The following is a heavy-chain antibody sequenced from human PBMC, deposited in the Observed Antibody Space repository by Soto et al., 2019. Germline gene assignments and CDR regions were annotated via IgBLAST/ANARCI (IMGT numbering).Heavy chain of an antibody. Sequence: SENLSHTCSASGYSISTDLNWGWRRQPQGLGLEWIGSIYHSGSTYYNLSLKSRVTISADTSKNQISLKLISVTAADTALYYCYKYGLTGVDILASCGQGPRGTVPS. CDR2: IYHSGST. J-gene: IGHJ5*02. V-gene: IGHV4-38-2*01. CDR3: YKYGLTGVDILAS. CDR1: GYSISTDLN. D-gene: IGHD3-9*01.